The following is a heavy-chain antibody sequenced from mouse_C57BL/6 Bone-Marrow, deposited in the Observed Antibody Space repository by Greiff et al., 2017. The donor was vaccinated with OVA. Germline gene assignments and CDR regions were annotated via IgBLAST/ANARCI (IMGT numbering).Heavy chain of an antibody. D-gene: IGHD2-1*01. J-gene: IGHJ2*01. Sequence: VHLVESGAELVRPGTSVKVSCKASGYAFTNYLIEWVKQRPGQGLEWIGVINPGSGGTNYNEKFKGKATLTADKSSSTAYMQLSSLTSEDSAVYFCASRGVYYGNYYFDYWGQGTTLTVSS. CDR1: GYAFTNYL. V-gene: IGHV1-54*01. CDR2: INPGSGGT. CDR3: ASRGVYYGNYYFDY.